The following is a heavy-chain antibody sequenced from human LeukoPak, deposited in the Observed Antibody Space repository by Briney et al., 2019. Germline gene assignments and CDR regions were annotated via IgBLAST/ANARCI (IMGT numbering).Heavy chain of an antibody. J-gene: IGHJ4*02. V-gene: IGHV3-7*03. CDR1: GFTFSSYW. CDR3: AREYSSGWYGY. Sequence: PGGSLRLSCAASGFTFSSYWMNWARQAPGKGLEWVASINHNGNVNYYVDSVKGRFTISRDNAKNSLYLQMSNLRAEDTAVYFCAREYSSGWYGYWGQGTLVTVSS. CDR2: INHNGNVN. D-gene: IGHD6-19*01.